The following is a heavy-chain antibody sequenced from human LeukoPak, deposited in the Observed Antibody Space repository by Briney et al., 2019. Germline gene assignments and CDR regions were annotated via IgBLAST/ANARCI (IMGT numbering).Heavy chain of an antibody. D-gene: IGHD1-26*01. J-gene: IGHJ4*02. CDR1: GGSISSSSYY. Sequence: SETLSLTCTVSGGSISSSSYYWGWIRQPPGKGLEWIGSIYYSGSTNYNPSLKSRVTISVDTSKNQFSLKLSSVTAADTAVYYCARSYRIGGQENYFDYWGQGTLVTVSS. V-gene: IGHV4-39*07. CDR2: IYYSGST. CDR3: ARSYRIGGQENYFDY.